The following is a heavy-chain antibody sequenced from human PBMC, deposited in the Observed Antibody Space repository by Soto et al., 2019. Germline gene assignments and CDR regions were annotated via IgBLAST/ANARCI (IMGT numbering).Heavy chain of an antibody. CDR1: GGTFSTYA. V-gene: IGHV1-69*01. D-gene: IGHD2-15*01. J-gene: IGHJ6*02. CDR3: ARSQGGSSSLDIYYYYYYGMGV. Sequence: QVQLVQSGAEVKKPGSSVKVSCKAPGGTFSTYAISWVRQAPGQGLEWMGGVIPIFGTPKYAQKFQGRVTITADESTSTGYMELRSLRSEDTAVYYCARSQGGSSSLDIYYYYYYGMGVWGQGTTVIVSS. CDR2: VIPIFGTP.